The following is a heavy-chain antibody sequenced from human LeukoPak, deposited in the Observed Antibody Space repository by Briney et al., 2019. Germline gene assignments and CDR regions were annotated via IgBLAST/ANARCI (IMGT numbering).Heavy chain of an antibody. D-gene: IGHD2-2*01. J-gene: IGHJ4*02. Sequence: PGRSLRLSCAGSGFTFRNYPMHWVRQAPGKGLEWVAVISYDGSSKHYADPVKGRFTISRDNSKNMLYLQLSSLRTEDSAMYYCLLRCTSCSLLDYWGQGTLVTVSS. CDR2: ISYDGSSK. CDR3: LLRCTSCSLLDY. CDR1: GFTFRNYP. V-gene: IGHV3-30-3*01.